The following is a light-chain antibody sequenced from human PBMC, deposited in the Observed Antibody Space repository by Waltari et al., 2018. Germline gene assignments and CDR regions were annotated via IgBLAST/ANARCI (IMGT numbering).Light chain of an antibody. CDR3: QQFYRAPFT. V-gene: IGKV1-13*02. Sequence: AIQLTQSPSSLSASVGNRVTITCRASQGIGTTLVWYQQQPGKTPTLLLYAASILESGVPSRFSGSGSGTDFTLTISSLQPVDFAAYYCQQFYRAPFTFGPGTTVDF. CDR1: QGIGTT. J-gene: IGKJ3*01. CDR2: AAS.